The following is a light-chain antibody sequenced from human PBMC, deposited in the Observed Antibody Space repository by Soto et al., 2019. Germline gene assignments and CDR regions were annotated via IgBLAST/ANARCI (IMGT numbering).Light chain of an antibody. V-gene: IGKV1-5*03. Sequence: DMQMTQYPSTLSASVGDRVTITCRASQSISSWLAWYQQKPGKAPKLLIYKASTLQSGVPSRFSGSGSGTEFTLAISSLQPDDSATYYCQQYNDNWTFGQGTKVDIK. CDR3: QQYNDNWT. J-gene: IGKJ1*01. CDR2: KAS. CDR1: QSISSW.